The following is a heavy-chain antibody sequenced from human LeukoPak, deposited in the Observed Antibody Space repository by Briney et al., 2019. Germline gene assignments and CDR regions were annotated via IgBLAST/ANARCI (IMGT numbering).Heavy chain of an antibody. CDR2: IYTSRST. CDR3: ARGPTTVTRAFDY. CDR1: GGSFSIYY. V-gene: IGHV4-4*07. J-gene: IGHJ4*02. Sequence: SETLSLTCTVSGGSFSIYYWSWIRQPAGKGLEYIGRIYTSRSTNYNPSLKSRVTMSVDTSKSQFSLKLTSVTAADTAVYYCARGPTTVTRAFDYWGEGTLVTVSS. D-gene: IGHD4-17*01.